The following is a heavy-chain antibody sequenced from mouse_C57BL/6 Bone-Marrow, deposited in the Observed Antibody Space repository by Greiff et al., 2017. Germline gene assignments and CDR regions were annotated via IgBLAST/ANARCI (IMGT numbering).Heavy chain of an antibody. CDR2: IDPEDGET. J-gene: IGHJ2*01. CDR1: GFNIKDYY. Sequence: VQLQQSGAELVKPGASVKLSCTASGFNIKDYYMHWVKQRTEQGLEWIGRIDPEDGETKYAPKFQGKATITADKSSNTAYLQLSSLTSEDTAVYYCASLHYGSSYAYYFDYWGQGTTLTVSS. CDR3: ASLHYGSSYAYYFDY. V-gene: IGHV14-2*01. D-gene: IGHD1-1*01.